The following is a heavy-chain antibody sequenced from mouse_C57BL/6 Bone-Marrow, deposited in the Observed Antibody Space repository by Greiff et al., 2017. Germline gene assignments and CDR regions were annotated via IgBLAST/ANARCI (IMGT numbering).Heavy chain of an antibody. D-gene: IGHD1-1*01. CDR2: IRNKANNHAT. J-gene: IGHJ3*01. V-gene: IGHV6-6*01. CDR1: GFTFSDAW. Sequence: EVKVEESGGGLVQPGGSMKLSCAASGFTFSDAWMDWVRQSPEKGLEWVAEIRNKANNHATYYAESVKGRFTISRDDSKSSVYLQMNSLRAEDTVIYYCTRLSLYYGSSLAWFAYWGQGTLVTVSA. CDR3: TRLSLYYGSSLAWFAY.